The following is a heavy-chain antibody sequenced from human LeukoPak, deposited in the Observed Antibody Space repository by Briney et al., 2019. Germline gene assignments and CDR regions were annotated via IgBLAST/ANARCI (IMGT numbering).Heavy chain of an antibody. CDR2: IYYSGST. Sequence: SETLSLTCTVSGGSISSYYWSWIRQPPGKGLEWIGYIYYSGSTNYNPSLKSRVTISVDTSKNQFSLKLSSVTAADTAIYYCARDKAPAGKRWFDPWGQGTLVTVSS. D-gene: IGHD4-23*01. V-gene: IGHV4-59*01. CDR1: GGSISSYY. CDR3: ARDKAPAGKRWFDP. J-gene: IGHJ5*02.